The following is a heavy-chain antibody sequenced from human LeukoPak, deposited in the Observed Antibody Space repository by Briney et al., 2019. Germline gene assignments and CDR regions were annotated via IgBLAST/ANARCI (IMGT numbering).Heavy chain of an antibody. D-gene: IGHD3-16*01. Sequence: PSETLSLTCTVSGCSISSAYYWGWIRQPPGKGLEWIGSIYYSGSTYYNPSLKSRVTISVDTSKNQFSLKLSSVTAADTAVYYCARGHRVVGRVRWFDPWGQGTLVTVSS. J-gene: IGHJ5*02. CDR3: ARGHRVVGRVRWFDP. CDR2: IYYSGST. V-gene: IGHV4-38-2*02. CDR1: GCSISSAYY.